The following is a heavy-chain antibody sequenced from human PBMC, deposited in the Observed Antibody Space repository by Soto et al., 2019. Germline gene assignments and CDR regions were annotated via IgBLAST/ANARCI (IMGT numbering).Heavy chain of an antibody. CDR2: IYYTGST. D-gene: IGHD5-18*01. CDR1: GGSTRSGDYY. J-gene: IGHJ6*02. Sequence: LTCNASGGSTRSGDYYLSGIRQSPGKGLEWIGYIYYTGSTFYSPSLKSRVTISLDTSENHFSLDMNSVTAADTAVYFCARVSGHNTGYYSVYFMDVWGQGTTVT. V-gene: IGHV4-30-4*08. CDR3: ARVSGHNTGYYSVYFMDV.